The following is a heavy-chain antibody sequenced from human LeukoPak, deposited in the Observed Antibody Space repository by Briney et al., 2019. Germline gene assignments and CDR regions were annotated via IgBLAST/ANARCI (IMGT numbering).Heavy chain of an antibody. CDR1: GFTFTNYY. Sequence: ASVKVSCKASGFTFTNYYMHWVRQAPGQGLEWMGIINPSSGTTTYAQKFQGRVTMTGDTSTSTVYMELSSLRSEDTAVYYCARGYCTSTSCYGADFDYWGQGTLVTVSS. V-gene: IGHV1-46*01. CDR2: INPSSGTT. CDR3: ARGYCTSTSCYGADFDY. J-gene: IGHJ4*02. D-gene: IGHD2-2*01.